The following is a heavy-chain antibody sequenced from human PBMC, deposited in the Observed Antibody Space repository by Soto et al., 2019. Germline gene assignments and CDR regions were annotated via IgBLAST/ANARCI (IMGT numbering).Heavy chain of an antibody. CDR1: GGSISSGDYY. Sequence: PSETLSLTCTVSGGSISSGDYYWSWIRQPPGKGLEWIGYIYYSGSTYYNPSLKSRVTISVDTSKNQFSLKLSSVTAADTAVYYCARDQGYSRSFDPWGQGTLVTVSS. V-gene: IGHV4-30-4*01. CDR3: ARDQGYSRSFDP. CDR2: IYYSGST. D-gene: IGHD6-13*01. J-gene: IGHJ5*02.